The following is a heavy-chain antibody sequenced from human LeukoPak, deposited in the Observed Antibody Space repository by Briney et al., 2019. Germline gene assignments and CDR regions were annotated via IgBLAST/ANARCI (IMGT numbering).Heavy chain of an antibody. CDR3: ASPLGYCSGGSCYWN. Sequence: KPSETLSLTCTVSGGSISSSSYYWGWIRQPPGKGLEWIGSIYYSGSTCYNPSLKSRVTISVDTSKNQFSLKLSSVTAADTAVYYCASPLGYCSGGSCYWNWGQGTLVTVSS. J-gene: IGHJ4*02. CDR1: GGSISSSSYY. CDR2: IYYSGST. D-gene: IGHD2-15*01. V-gene: IGHV4-39*01.